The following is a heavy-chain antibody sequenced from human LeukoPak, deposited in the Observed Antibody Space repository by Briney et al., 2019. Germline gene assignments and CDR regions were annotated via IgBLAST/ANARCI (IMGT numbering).Heavy chain of an antibody. J-gene: IGHJ4*02. Sequence: GGSLRLSCAASGFTFSNSAMSWVRQAPGKGLEWVSYISSSGSTIYYADSVKGRFTISRDNAKNSLYLQMNSLRAEDTAVYYCARDASGSYLDYWGQGTLVTVSS. CDR3: ARDASGSYLDY. D-gene: IGHD1-26*01. CDR2: ISSSGSTI. V-gene: IGHV3-11*01. CDR1: GFTFSNSA.